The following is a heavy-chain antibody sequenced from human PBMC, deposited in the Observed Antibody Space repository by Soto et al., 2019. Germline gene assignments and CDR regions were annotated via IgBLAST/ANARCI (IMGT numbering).Heavy chain of an antibody. CDR2: IHYSETI. V-gene: IGHV4-30-4*01. CDR1: GASVNSGDYY. Sequence: QVQLQESGPGLVKASQTLSLTCTVSGASVNSGDYYWSWVRQPPGRGLEWIGYIHYSETIYYNPSLKSRVQRLVETFKNQFSLEVSSVTAADTAVYYCARAHRYYDYPDSWGQGTTVTVSS. J-gene: IGHJ3*02. CDR3: ARAHRYYDYPDS. D-gene: IGHD3-22*01.